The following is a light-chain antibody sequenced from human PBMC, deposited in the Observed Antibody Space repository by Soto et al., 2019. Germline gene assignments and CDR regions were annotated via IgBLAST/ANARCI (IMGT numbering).Light chain of an antibody. CDR1: QSVSSY. J-gene: IGKJ1*01. Sequence: PEGRATLSCRASQSVSSYLAWYQQKPGQAPRLLIYDASTRATGIPARFSGSGSGTDFTLTISGLQSEDFAVYYCQQYNNWPQTFGQGTKVDI. CDR3: QQYNNWPQT. CDR2: DAS. V-gene: IGKV3-15*01.